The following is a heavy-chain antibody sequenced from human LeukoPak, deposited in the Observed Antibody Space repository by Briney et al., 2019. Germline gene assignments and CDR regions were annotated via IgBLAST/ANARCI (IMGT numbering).Heavy chain of an antibody. D-gene: IGHD3-10*01. Sequence: GTSLRLSCAASEFTFDSYAMHWVRQAPGKGLEWVAVISYDGSNEYYTDSVRGRFSISRDNSKNTLYLQMNSLRAEDTAVYYCATNGSEHWGQGTLVTVSS. CDR2: ISYDGSNE. CDR3: ATNGSEH. CDR1: EFTFDSYA. V-gene: IGHV3-30-3*01. J-gene: IGHJ1*01.